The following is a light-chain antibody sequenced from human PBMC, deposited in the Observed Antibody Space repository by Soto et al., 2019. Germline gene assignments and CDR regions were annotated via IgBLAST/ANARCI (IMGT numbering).Light chain of an antibody. CDR3: QQYNSYSRT. J-gene: IGKJ1*01. CDR2: KAS. CDR1: QSISSW. Sequence: IQMTQPPSTLSASVGDRVTITCRASQSISSWLAWYQQKPGKAPXLLIYKASSLESGVPSRFSGSGSGTEFTLTISSLQPDDFATYYCQQYNSYSRTFGQGTKV. V-gene: IGKV1-5*03.